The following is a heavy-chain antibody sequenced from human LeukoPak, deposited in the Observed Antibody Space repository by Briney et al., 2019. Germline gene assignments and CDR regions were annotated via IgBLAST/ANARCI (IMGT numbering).Heavy chain of an antibody. Sequence: GGSLRLSCAASGFTFSSYSMNWVRQAPGKGLEWVSHITASGTAMFYADSVKGRFTISRDNAKNSLYLQMNSLRDEDTAVYYCASPSSGYYLDAFDIWGQGTMVTVSS. D-gene: IGHD3-22*01. CDR1: GFTFSSYS. CDR2: ITASGTAM. V-gene: IGHV3-48*02. CDR3: ASPSSGYYLDAFDI. J-gene: IGHJ3*02.